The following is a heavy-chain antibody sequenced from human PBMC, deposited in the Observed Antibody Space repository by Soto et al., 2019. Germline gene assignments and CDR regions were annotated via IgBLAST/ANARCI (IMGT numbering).Heavy chain of an antibody. J-gene: IGHJ4*02. CDR3: ARRYSSSCDY. D-gene: IGHD6-13*01. CDR1: GFTFSTYA. V-gene: IGHV3-23*01. CDR2: ITGSGDRT. Sequence: EVQLLESGGDLVQPGGSLRLSCAASGFTFSTYAMRWVRQAPGKGLEWVSSITGSGDRTYYADSVKGRFTISRDNSQSTLHLQMNSLRAEDTAVYYCARRYSSSCDYWGQGTLVTVSS.